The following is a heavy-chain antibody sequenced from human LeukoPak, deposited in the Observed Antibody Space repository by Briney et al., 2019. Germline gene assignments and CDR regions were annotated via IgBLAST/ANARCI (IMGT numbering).Heavy chain of an antibody. D-gene: IGHD4-17*01. CDR2: VYSGIST. CDR1: GFTVTSNY. CDR3: ARLRETTVTRDDSYYYMDV. V-gene: IGHV3-53*01. Sequence: GGSLRLSCVASGFTVTSNYISWLRQAPGKGLEWVSVVYSGISTWDADSVKGRFTISRDISRNTLYLQMDSLRAEDTAVYYCARLRETTVTRDDSYYYMDVWGKGTTVTVSS. J-gene: IGHJ6*03.